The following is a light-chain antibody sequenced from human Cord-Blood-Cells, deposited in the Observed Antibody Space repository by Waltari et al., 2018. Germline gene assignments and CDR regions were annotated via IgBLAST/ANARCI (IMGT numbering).Light chain of an antibody. V-gene: IGLV4-69*01. J-gene: IGLJ3*02. Sequence: QLVLPQSPSASPSLGASANLTSPRSGGHSSSPTTCHHQQPEKGPRYLMKLNSDGSHSKGDGIPDRFSGSSSGAERYLTISSLQSEDEADYYCQTWGTGIRVFGGGTKLTVL. CDR3: QTWGTGIRV. CDR2: LNSDGSH. CDR1: GGHSSSP.